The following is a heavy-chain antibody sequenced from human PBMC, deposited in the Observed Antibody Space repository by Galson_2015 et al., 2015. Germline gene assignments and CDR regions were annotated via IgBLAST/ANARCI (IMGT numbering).Heavy chain of an antibody. CDR2: ISYDGSNK. Sequence: SLRLSCAASGFTFSSYGMHWVRQAPGKGLEWVAVISYDGSNKYYADSVKGRFTISRDNSKNTLYLQMNSLRAEDTAVYYCAKDSVGYCSSTSCFAYFDYWGQGTLVTVSS. CDR3: AKDSVGYCSSTSCFAYFDY. CDR1: GFTFSSYG. V-gene: IGHV3-30*18. D-gene: IGHD2-2*01. J-gene: IGHJ4*02.